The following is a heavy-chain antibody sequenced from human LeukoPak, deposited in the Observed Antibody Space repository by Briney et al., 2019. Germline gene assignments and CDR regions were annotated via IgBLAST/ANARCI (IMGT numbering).Heavy chain of an antibody. CDR2: MNPNSGNT. J-gene: IGHJ4*02. D-gene: IGHD3-9*01. CDR3: ARGKRYFDWLRYYYFDY. CDR1: GYTFTSYD. V-gene: IGHV1-8*01. Sequence: ASVKLSCKASGYTFTSYDINWVRQATGQGLEWMGWMNPNSGNTGYAQKFQGRVTMTRNTSISTAYMELSSLRSEDTAVYYCARGKRYFDWLRYYYFDYWGQGTLSPSPQ.